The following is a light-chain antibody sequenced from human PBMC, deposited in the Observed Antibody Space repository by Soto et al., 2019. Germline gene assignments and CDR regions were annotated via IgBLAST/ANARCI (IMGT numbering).Light chain of an antibody. J-gene: IGKJ5*01. CDR3: QQLHGYPIT. CDR1: QSISDW. V-gene: IGKV1-5*01. CDR2: DAS. Sequence: DIQMTQSPSTLSASVGDRVTITCRASQSISDWLAWFQLKPGKAPKLLIYDASSLESGVPSRFSGSGSGTEFTLTISSLQPDDFATYYCQQLHGYPITFGQGTRLEI.